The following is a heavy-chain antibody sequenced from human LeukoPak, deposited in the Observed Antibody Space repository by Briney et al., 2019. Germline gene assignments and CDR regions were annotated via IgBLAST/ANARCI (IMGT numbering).Heavy chain of an antibody. D-gene: IGHD6-13*01. V-gene: IGHV3-15*01. CDR1: GFTFSNAR. J-gene: IGHJ4*02. Sequence: GGSLRLSCAASGFTFSNARMSWVRQAPGKGLEWVGRIKSKTDGGATDYVAPVKGRFTISRDDSRDTLYLQMSSLKAEDTAVYFCATERGRASWYEYYFDNWGQGTLVTVAS. CDR3: ATERGRASWYEYYFDN. CDR2: IKSKTDGGAT.